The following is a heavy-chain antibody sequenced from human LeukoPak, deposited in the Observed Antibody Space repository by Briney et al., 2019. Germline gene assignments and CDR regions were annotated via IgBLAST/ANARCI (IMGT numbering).Heavy chain of an antibody. CDR2: ISFSGSYI. CDR1: GFTFTTYG. J-gene: IGHJ4*02. Sequence: GGSLRLSCAASGFTFTTYGFNWVRQAPGKGLEWVSSISFSGSYIYYADSVKGRFTISRDNAKNSVYLQMNSLRDDDTAVYYCAKQGLVPAAAGDWGQGTLVTVSS. CDR3: AKQGLVPAAAGD. V-gene: IGHV3-21*01. D-gene: IGHD2-2*01.